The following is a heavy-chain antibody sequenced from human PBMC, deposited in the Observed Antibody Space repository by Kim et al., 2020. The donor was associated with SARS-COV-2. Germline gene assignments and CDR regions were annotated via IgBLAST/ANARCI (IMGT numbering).Heavy chain of an antibody. CDR3: ARDSLVVVAATDYYYYGMDV. J-gene: IGHJ6*02. CDR1: GFTFSSYS. V-gene: IGHV3-21*01. Sequence: GGSLRLSCAASGFTFSSYSMNWVRQAPGKGLEWVSSISSSSSYIYYADSVKGRFTISRDNAKNSLYLQMNSLRAEDTAVYYCARDSLVVVAATDYYYYGMDVWGQGTTVTVSS. CDR2: ISSSSSYI. D-gene: IGHD2-15*01.